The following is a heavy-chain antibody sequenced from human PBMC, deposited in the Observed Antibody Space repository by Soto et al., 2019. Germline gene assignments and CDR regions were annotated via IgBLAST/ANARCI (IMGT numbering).Heavy chain of an antibody. CDR1: GGSISSSSYY. V-gene: IGHV4-39*01. Sequence: QLQLRESGPGLVKPSETLSLTCTVSGGSISSSSYYWGWIRQPPGKGLEWIGSIYYSGSTYYNPSLKSRVTISVDTSKNQFSLKLSSVTAADTAVYYCARRPNYYDSSGYSNWFDPWGQGTLVTVSS. CDR3: ARRPNYYDSSGYSNWFDP. J-gene: IGHJ5*02. D-gene: IGHD3-22*01. CDR2: IYYSGST.